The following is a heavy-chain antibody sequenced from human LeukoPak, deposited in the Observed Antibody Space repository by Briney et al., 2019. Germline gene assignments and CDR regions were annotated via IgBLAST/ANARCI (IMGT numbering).Heavy chain of an antibody. Sequence: PGGSLRLSCAASGFTFSSYAMSWVRQAPGKGLEWVAVISSDGNSKNFALSVKGRFAISRDNSKNTPFLQMNNLRSEDTALYYCVSPTADYPFLYYFDSWGQGTLVTVSS. CDR2: ISSDGNSK. J-gene: IGHJ4*02. V-gene: IGHV3-30*09. D-gene: IGHD5-12*01. CDR3: VSPTADYPFLYYFDS. CDR1: GFTFSSYA.